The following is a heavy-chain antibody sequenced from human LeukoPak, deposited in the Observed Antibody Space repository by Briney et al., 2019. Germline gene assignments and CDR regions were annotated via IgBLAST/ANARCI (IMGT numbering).Heavy chain of an antibody. Sequence: ASVKVSCKASGYTFTSYGISWVRQAPGQGLEWMGWISAYNGNTDYAQKFQGRVTMTTDTSTSTAYMELRSLRSDDTAVYYCARVPGIAVAGVNYYYGMDVWGQGTTVTVSS. CDR2: ISAYNGNT. D-gene: IGHD6-19*01. CDR3: ARVPGIAVAGVNYYYGMDV. J-gene: IGHJ6*02. V-gene: IGHV1-18*01. CDR1: GYTFTSYG.